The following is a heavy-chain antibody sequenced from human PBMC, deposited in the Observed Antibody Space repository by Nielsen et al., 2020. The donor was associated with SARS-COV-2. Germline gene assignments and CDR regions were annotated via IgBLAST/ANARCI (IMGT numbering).Heavy chain of an antibody. CDR1: GFTFSSYS. CDR3: AKEGVSADFQH. Sequence: GESLKISCAASGFTFSSYSMNWVRQAPGKGLEWVSYISSSSSTIYYADSVKGRFTISRDNSKNTLYLRMNSLRGEDTALYYCAKEGVSADFQHWGQGTLVTVSS. V-gene: IGHV3-48*01. D-gene: IGHD3-3*01. J-gene: IGHJ1*01. CDR2: ISSSSSTI.